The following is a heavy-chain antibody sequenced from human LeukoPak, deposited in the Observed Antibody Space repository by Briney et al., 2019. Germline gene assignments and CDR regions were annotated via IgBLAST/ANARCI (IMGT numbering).Heavy chain of an antibody. Sequence: GGSLLLSFVASGFPFSYAWMSWVRPAPGKGREWVGRIKSKIDGGTIYYGAPVKGRFTISRDDSRNTLYLQMNSLKTEDTAVYYCTTRRQDGCWGQGTLVTVS. J-gene: IGHJ4*02. CDR1: GFPFSYAW. D-gene: IGHD6-25*01. V-gene: IGHV3-15*01. CDR2: IKSKIDGGTI. CDR3: TTRRQDGC.